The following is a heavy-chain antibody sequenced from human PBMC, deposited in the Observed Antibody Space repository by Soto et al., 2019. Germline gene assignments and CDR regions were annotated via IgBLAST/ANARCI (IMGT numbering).Heavy chain of an antibody. CDR2: ILYSGTT. J-gene: IGHJ5*02. CDR1: GGSVNSGDYY. Sequence: SETLSLTCTVSGGSVNSGDYYWSWIRQSPGKGLEWIGSILYSGTTYYNPSLKGRITISIDTSKNQFSLRLTSVTAADTAVYYCARDWVHERWFDPWGQGTLVTVSS. CDR3: ARDWVHERWFDP. V-gene: IGHV4-30-4*01. D-gene: IGHD1-1*01.